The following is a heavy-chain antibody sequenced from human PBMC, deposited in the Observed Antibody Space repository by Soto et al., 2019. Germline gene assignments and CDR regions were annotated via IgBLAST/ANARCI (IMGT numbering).Heavy chain of an antibody. CDR1: GGSISSTDYY. CDR2: IYYSGST. J-gene: IGHJ4*02. D-gene: IGHD2-15*01. Sequence: QVQLQESGPGLVKPSQTLSLTCTVSGGSISSTDYYWSWIRQPPGKGLEWIGYIYYSGSTFYNPSLKSRVTISVDTSKNQFSLKLSSVTAADTAVYYCARVSRVVTYYFDYWGQGTLVTVSS. CDR3: ARVSRVVTYYFDY. V-gene: IGHV4-30-4*01.